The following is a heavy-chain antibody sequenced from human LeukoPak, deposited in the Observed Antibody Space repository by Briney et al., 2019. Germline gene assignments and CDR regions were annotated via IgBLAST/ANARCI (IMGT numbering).Heavy chain of an antibody. D-gene: IGHD4-17*01. Sequence: SVKVSCKASGGTFSSYAISWVRQAPGQGLEWMGGIIPIFGTANYAQKFQGRVTITTDESTSTAYMELSSLRSEDTAVYYCAQENGDYGDAFDIWGQGTMITVSS. CDR1: GGTFSSYA. CDR2: IIPIFGTA. CDR3: AQENGDYGDAFDI. J-gene: IGHJ3*02. V-gene: IGHV1-69*05.